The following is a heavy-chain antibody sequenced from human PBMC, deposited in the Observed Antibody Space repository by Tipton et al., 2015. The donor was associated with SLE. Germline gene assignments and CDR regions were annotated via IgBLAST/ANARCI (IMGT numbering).Heavy chain of an antibody. CDR3: ARDLVGWFRESSTSDP. D-gene: IGHD3-10*01. J-gene: IGHJ5*02. CDR1: GFTFSSYA. CDR2: ISGSGGST. Sequence: SLRLSCAASGFTFSSYAMSWVRQAPGKGLEWVLAISGSGGSTYYADSVKGRFTISRDNSKNTLYLQMNSLRAEDTAVYYCARDLVGWFRESSTSDPWGQGTLVTVSS. V-gene: IGHV3-23*01.